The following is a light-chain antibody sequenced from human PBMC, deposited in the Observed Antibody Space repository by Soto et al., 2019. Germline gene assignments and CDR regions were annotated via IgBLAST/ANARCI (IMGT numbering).Light chain of an antibody. J-gene: IGKJ1*01. Sequence: EIVLTQSPATLYLSPGERATLSCRASQSINSNLAWYQQRPGQAPRLLIYGASNRATGIPDRFSGSGSGTDFTLTISDVEPEDFAVYYCHQRQSWPRTFGQGTKVDIK. CDR1: QSINSN. CDR2: GAS. V-gene: IGKV3-11*01. CDR3: HQRQSWPRT.